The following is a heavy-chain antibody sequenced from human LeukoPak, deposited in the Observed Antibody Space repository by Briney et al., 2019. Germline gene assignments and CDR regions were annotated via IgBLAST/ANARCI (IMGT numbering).Heavy chain of an antibody. CDR2: IKQDGSEK. CDR1: GFTFSSYW. V-gene: IGHV3-7*01. J-gene: IGHJ6*02. CDR3: ARDQFGESHYVYYYYGMDV. Sequence: PGGSLRLSCAASGFTFSSYWMSWVRQAPGKGLEWVANIKQDGSEKYYVDSVRGRFTISRDNAKNSLYLQMNSLRAEDTAVYYCARDQFGESHYVYYYYGMDVWGQGTTVTVSS. D-gene: IGHD3-10*01.